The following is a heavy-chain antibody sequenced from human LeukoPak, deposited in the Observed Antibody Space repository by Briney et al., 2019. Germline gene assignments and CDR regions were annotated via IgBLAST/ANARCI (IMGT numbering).Heavy chain of an antibody. CDR1: GFTFDDYA. D-gene: IGHD1-26*01. CDR2: ISWNSGSI. V-gene: IGHV3-9*01. CDR3: ARDGGSYYGYYYYYLDV. J-gene: IGHJ6*03. Sequence: PGGSLRLSCAASGFTFDDYAMHWVRQAPGKGLEWVSGISWNSGSIGYADSVKGRFTISRDNAKNSLYLQMNGLRAEDTALYYCARDGGSYYGYYYYYLDVWGKGTSVTVSS.